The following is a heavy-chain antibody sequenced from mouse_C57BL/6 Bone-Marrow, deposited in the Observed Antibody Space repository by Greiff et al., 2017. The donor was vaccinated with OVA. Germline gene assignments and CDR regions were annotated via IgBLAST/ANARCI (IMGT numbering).Heavy chain of an antibody. CDR2: INPGSGGT. CDR1: GYAFTNYL. V-gene: IGHV1-54*01. D-gene: IGHD1-3*01. Sequence: QVQLQQSGAELVRPGTSVKVSCKASGYAFTNYLIEWVKQRPGQGLEWIGVINPGSGGTNYNEKFKGKATLTADKSSSTAYMQLSSLTSEDSAVXVCDRRFITPVYFGYWGQGTTLTVSS. CDR3: DRRFITPVYFGY. J-gene: IGHJ2*01.